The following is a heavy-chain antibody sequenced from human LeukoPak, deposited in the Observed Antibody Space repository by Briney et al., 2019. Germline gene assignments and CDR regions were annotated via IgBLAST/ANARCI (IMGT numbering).Heavy chain of an antibody. D-gene: IGHD3-10*01. CDR2: IYTSEST. CDR1: GGSISSSNYY. J-gene: IGHJ4*02. V-gene: IGHV4-61*02. Sequence: SETVSLTCSVSGGSISSSNYYWSWIRQPAGKGLEWIGRIYTSESTNYNPSLKSRVTISVDTSRNQFSLKLSSVTAADTAVYYCARGLWFGDENPPYFDYWGQGILVTVSS. CDR3: ARGLWFGDENPPYFDY.